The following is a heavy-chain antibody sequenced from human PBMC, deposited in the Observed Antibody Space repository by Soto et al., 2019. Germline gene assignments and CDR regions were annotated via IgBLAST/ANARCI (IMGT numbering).Heavy chain of an antibody. CDR1: GGTFSSYA. V-gene: IGHV1-69*01. CDR2: IIPIFGTA. J-gene: IGHJ6*02. Sequence: QVQLVQSGAEVKKPGSSVKVSCKASGGTFSSYAISWVRQAPGQGIEWMGWIIPIFGTANYAQKFPGRVTITAEESTNTDYMELCILRSEDKAVYYWSRGGKQVSGHPDYYYYDGMDFWCQENTDPVYS. CDR3: SRGGKQVSGHPDYYYYDGMDF. D-gene: IGHD2-15*01.